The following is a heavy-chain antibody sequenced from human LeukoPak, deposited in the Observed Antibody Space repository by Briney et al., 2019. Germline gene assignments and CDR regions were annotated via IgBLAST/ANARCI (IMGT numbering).Heavy chain of an antibody. Sequence: PSETLSLTCTVSGGSISSGIYYWSWIRQPAGKGLEWIGRIYTSGTTNYNPSLKSRVTMSVDTSKNQFSLKLKSVTAEDTALYYCAKTGAHVGGSRWVWFDPWGQGTLVTVSS. CDR3: AKTGAHVGGSRWVWFDP. CDR1: GGSISSGIYY. J-gene: IGHJ5*02. V-gene: IGHV4-61*02. D-gene: IGHD6-13*01. CDR2: IYTSGTT.